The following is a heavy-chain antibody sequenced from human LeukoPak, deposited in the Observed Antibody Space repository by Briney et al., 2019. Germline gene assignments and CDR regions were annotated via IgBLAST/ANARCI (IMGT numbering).Heavy chain of an antibody. CDR3: ARMYTSGWSHLDY. V-gene: IGHV4-59*01. J-gene: IGHJ4*02. CDR2: IDYSGGT. Sequence: ETLSLTCTVSGGSISNYYWSWIRQPPGKGLEWIGYIDYSGGTNYNPSLKSRVTISVDTSKNQFSLKLSSVTAEDTAVYYCARMYTSGWSHLDYWGQGTLVTVSS. D-gene: IGHD6-19*01. CDR1: GGSISNYY.